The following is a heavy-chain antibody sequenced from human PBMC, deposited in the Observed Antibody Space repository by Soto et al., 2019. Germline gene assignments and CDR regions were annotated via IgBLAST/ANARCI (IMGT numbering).Heavy chain of an antibody. CDR3: VRKLNMRNDYFDS. J-gene: IGHJ4*02. V-gene: IGHV3-33*01. CDR2: IWYDGSNK. CDR1: GFTFSSFG. D-gene: IGHD3-10*01. Sequence: GGSLRLSCAASGFTFSSFGMHWVRQAPGKGLEWVAVIWYDGSNKNYADSVKGRFTISRDNSKNTLYLQMNSLRAEDTAVYYCVRKLNMRNDYFDSWGQGTLVTVSS.